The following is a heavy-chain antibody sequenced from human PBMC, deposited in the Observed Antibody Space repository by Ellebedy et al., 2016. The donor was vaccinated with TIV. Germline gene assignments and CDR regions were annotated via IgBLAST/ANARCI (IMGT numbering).Heavy chain of an antibody. CDR1: GGSISSSSYS. CDR3: ASGNVDTADNFPFDY. V-gene: IGHV4-39*07. Sequence: SETLSLTCTVSGGSISSSSYSWGWIRQPLGKGLEWIGNIYYSGSTYYNPSLKSRVTISVDTSKNQFSLKLSSVTAADTAVYYCASGNVDTADNFPFDYWGQGTTVTVSS. D-gene: IGHD5-18*01. J-gene: IGHJ4*03. CDR2: IYYSGST.